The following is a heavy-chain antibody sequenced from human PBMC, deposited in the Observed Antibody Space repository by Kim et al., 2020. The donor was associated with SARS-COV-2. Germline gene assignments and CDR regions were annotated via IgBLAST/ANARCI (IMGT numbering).Heavy chain of an antibody. V-gene: IGHV3-49*03. D-gene: IGHD3-9*01. Sequence: GGSLRLSCTTSGFSFGDYALSWFRQAPGKGLEWVGFIRSTPSGGTADYAASVKGRFTISRDDSKSIAYLQMNNLKTEDTGVYYCTRGLQNFDWTYDYWGRGTLIPVSS. CDR2: IRSTPSGGTA. CDR3: TRGLQNFDWTYDY. J-gene: IGHJ4*02. CDR1: GFSFGDYA.